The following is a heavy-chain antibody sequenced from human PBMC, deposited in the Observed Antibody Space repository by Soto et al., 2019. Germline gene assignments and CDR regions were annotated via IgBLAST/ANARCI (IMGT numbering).Heavy chain of an antibody. J-gene: IGHJ5*02. Sequence: SETLCLTCAVSGGSISSGGYSWSWIRQPPGKGPEWIGYIYHSGSTYYNPSLKSRVTISVDRSKNQFSLKLSSVTAADTAVYYCVGSIGAFWFDPWGQGTLVTVSS. CDR2: IYHSGST. CDR1: GGSISSGGYS. CDR3: VGSIGAFWFDP. D-gene: IGHD5-12*01. V-gene: IGHV4-30-2*01.